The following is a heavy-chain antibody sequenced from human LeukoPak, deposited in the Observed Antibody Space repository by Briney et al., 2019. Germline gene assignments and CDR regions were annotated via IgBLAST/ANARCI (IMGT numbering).Heavy chain of an antibody. CDR1: GFTFSSYW. J-gene: IGHJ6*04. D-gene: IGHD3-10*01. Sequence: GGSLRLSCAASGFTFSSYWMSWVRQAPGKGLEWVANIKQDGSEKYYVDSVKGRFTISRDNAKNSLYLQMNSLRAEDTAVYYCARDHMVRGRSQKRGMDVWGKGTTVTVSS. CDR3: ARDHMVRGRSQKRGMDV. CDR2: IKQDGSEK. V-gene: IGHV3-7*03.